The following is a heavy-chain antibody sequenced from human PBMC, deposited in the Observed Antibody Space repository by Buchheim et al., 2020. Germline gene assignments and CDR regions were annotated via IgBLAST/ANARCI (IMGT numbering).Heavy chain of an antibody. D-gene: IGHD3-3*01. CDR3: ARGVTARFLEWLFDY. V-gene: IGHV3-48*03. CDR1: GFTFWDSA. CDR2: ISSSGSTI. J-gene: IGHJ4*02. Sequence: VQLVESGGGVVQPWTSLRLSCVASGFTFWDSAMHWVRQAPGKGLEWVSYISSSGSTIYYADSVKGRFTISRDNAKNSLYLQMNSLRAEDTAVYYCARGVTARFLEWLFDYWGQGTL.